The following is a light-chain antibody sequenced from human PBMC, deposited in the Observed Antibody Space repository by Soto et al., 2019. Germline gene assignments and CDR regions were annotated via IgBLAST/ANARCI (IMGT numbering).Light chain of an antibody. CDR2: GAS. J-gene: IGKJ3*01. CDR3: QQYNNWSPWT. Sequence: EIVMTQSPGTLSVSPGERATLSCRASQSVSSNLAWYQQKPGQAPRLLIYGASTRATGIPARFSGSASGTEFTLTISSLQSEDFAVYYCQQYNNWSPWTFGPGTRVDIK. V-gene: IGKV3-15*01. CDR1: QSVSSN.